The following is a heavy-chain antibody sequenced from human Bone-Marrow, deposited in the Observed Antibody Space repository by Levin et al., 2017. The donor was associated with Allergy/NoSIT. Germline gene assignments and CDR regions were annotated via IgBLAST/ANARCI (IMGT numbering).Heavy chain of an antibody. V-gene: IGHV3-33*01. CDR3: ARDGSHASGWIDL. Sequence: GESLKISCAASGFMFSSYGMHWVRQAPGKGLEWVAVIWNDGSNEFYGDSVKGRFTISRDNSKNTLNLEMNSLGVEDTAVYYCARDGSHASGWIDLWGPGTLVTVSS. CDR2: IWNDGSNE. D-gene: IGHD6-19*01. CDR1: GFMFSSYG. J-gene: IGHJ4*02.